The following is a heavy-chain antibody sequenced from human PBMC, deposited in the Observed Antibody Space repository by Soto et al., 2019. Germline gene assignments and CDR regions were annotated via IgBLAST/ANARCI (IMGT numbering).Heavy chain of an antibody. CDR2: ISAYNANA. V-gene: IGHV1-18*01. CDR1: GYTFRNFG. CDR3: ARENSYFDY. Sequence: QIQLLQSGAEVKKPGASVKVTCKASGYTFRNFGISWVRQAPGQGLEWMGWISAYNANANYAPKFQGRLTMTADTSTSTAYMELSILSSDDTAVYYCARENSYFDYWGQGTLVTVSS. J-gene: IGHJ4*02.